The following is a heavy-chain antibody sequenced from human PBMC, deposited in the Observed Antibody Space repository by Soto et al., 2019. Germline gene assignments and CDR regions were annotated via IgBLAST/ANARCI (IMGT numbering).Heavy chain of an antibody. D-gene: IGHD3-22*01. CDR1: GYTFTAYG. Sequence: QVQMVQSGPEVKMPGASVKVSCKTSGYTFTAYGLAWLRQAPGQRPEWMGRVGTANDKTNYAEKFQGRVTMPTDTSTATTYRELRSLRSDDTAVYFCARELITDSSAYYSLAYWGQGTLVTVSS. CDR3: ARELITDSSAYYSLAY. CDR2: VGTANDKT. V-gene: IGHV1-18*01. J-gene: IGHJ4*02.